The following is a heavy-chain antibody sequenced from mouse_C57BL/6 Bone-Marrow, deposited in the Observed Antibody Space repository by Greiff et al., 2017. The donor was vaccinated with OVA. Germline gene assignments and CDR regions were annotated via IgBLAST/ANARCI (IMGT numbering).Heavy chain of an antibody. CDR3: VRGGYYSNYVRSYYAMDY. CDR2: INPSNGGT. J-gene: IGHJ4*01. D-gene: IGHD2-5*01. V-gene: IGHV1-53*01. CDR1: GYTFTSYW. Sequence: QVQLQQPGTELVKPGASVKLSCKASGYTFTSYWMHWVKQRPGQGLEWIGNINPSNGGTNYNEKFKSKATLTVDKSSSTAYMQLSSLTSEDSAVYYCVRGGYYSNYVRSYYAMDYWGQGTSVTVSS.